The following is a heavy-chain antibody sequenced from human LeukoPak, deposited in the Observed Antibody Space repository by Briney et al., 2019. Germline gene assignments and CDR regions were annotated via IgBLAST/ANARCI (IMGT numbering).Heavy chain of an antibody. Sequence: SETLSLTCAVYGGSFSGYYWSWIRQPPGKGLEWIGEINHSGSTNYNPSLKSRVTISVDTSKNQFSLKLSSVTAADTAVYYCARDFWAAAGTTPRPDAFDIWGQGTMVTVSS. V-gene: IGHV4-34*01. CDR1: GGSFSGYY. J-gene: IGHJ3*02. CDR2: INHSGST. D-gene: IGHD6-13*01. CDR3: ARDFWAAAGTTPRPDAFDI.